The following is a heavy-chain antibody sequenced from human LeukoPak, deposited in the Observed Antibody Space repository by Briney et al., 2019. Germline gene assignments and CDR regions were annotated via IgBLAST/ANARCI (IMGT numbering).Heavy chain of an antibody. J-gene: IGHJ4*02. CDR3: ARDQRRSVNCTNGVCYEYFDY. CDR1: GFTFSSYA. CDR2: ISSNGGST. V-gene: IGHV3-64*01. Sequence: GGSLRVSCASSGFTFSSYAMHWVRQAPGKGLEYVSAISSNGGSTYYANSVKGRFTISRDNSKNTLYLQMGSLRAEDMAVYYCARDQRRSVNCTNGVCYEYFDYWGQGTLVTVSS. D-gene: IGHD2-8*01.